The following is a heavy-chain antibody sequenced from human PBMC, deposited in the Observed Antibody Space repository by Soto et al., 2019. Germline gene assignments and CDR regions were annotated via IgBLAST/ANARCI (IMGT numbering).Heavy chain of an antibody. CDR1: GFTFSSYG. V-gene: IGHV3-33*01. Sequence: GGSLRLSCAASGFTFSSYGMHWVRQAPGKGLEWVAVIWYDGSNKYYADSVKGRFTISRDNSKNTLYLQMNSLRAEDTAVYYCARPAAAGVYYYYYGMDVWGQGTTVTVSS. CDR2: IWYDGSNK. D-gene: IGHD6-13*01. CDR3: ARPAAAGVYYYYYGMDV. J-gene: IGHJ6*02.